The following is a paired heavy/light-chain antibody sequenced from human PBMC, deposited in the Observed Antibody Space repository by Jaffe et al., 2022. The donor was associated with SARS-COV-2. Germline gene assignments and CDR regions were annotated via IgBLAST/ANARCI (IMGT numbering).Heavy chain of an antibody. V-gene: IGHV3-74*01. Sequence: EVQLVESGGGLVQPGGSLRLSCAVSGFTFSTYWLYWVRQAPGKGLVYVSHINPDGSYTNYADSVKGRFTVSRDNAKNTLYLQMNSLRAEDTAVYYCAKDLGLSESGGSEFDSWGQGTLVTVSS. J-gene: IGHJ4*02. CDR2: INPDGSYT. CDR1: GFTFSTYW. CDR3: AKDLGLSESGGSEFDS. D-gene: IGHD2-15*01.
Light chain of an antibody. CDR3: QQSYTAPET. CDR1: QSISRF. CDR2: TAS. J-gene: IGKJ1*01. V-gene: IGKV1-39*01. Sequence: DIQMTQSPSSLSASVGDRVTITCRASQSISRFLNWYQQKPGKAPKLLIFTASNLQSGVPSRFSGSGSGTDFTLTINNLQPEDFATYYCQQSYTAPETFGQGTKVDFK.